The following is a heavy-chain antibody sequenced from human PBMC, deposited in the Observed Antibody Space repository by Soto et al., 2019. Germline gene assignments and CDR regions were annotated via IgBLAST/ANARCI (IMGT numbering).Heavy chain of an antibody. CDR2: ISYDGSNK. CDR3: ARGGYCSSTSCSSYYYHGMDV. V-gene: IGHV3-30-3*01. J-gene: IGHJ6*02. CDR1: GFTFSSYA. D-gene: IGHD2-2*01. Sequence: GGSLRLSCAASGFTFSSYAMHWVRQAPGKGLEWVAVISYDGSNKYYADSVKGRFTISRDNSKNTLYLQMNSLRAEDTAVYYCARGGYCSSTSCSSYYYHGMDVWGQGTTVTVSS.